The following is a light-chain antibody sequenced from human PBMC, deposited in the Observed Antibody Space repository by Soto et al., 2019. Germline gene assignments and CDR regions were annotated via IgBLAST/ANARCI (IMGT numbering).Light chain of an antibody. CDR1: QSVSSN. V-gene: IGKV3-15*01. Sequence: EIVMTQSPATLSVSPGERATLSCRASQSVSSNLAWYQQKPGQAPRLLIYGASTRANGIPARFSGSGSGTEFTITISSLQSEDVAVYYCQQYNNWPPWTFGQGTKVEVK. CDR3: QQYNNWPPWT. J-gene: IGKJ1*01. CDR2: GAS.